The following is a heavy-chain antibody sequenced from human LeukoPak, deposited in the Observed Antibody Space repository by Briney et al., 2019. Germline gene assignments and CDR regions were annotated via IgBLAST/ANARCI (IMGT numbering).Heavy chain of an antibody. V-gene: IGHV1-69*04. CDR2: IIPILGIA. D-gene: IGHD3-3*01. Sequence: SVKVSCKASGYTFTSYAMHWVRQAPGQGLEWMGRIIPILGIANYAQKFQGRVTITADKSTSTAYMELSSLRYEDTAVYYCARGRSAGSYDFWSGYQETNWFDPWGQGTLVTVSS. CDR3: ARGRSAGSYDFWSGYQETNWFDP. CDR1: GYTFTSYA. J-gene: IGHJ5*02.